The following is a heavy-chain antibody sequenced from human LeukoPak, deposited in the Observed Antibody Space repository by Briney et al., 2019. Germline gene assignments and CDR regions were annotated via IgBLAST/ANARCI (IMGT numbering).Heavy chain of an antibody. V-gene: IGHV3-23*01. D-gene: IGHD3-16*01. J-gene: IGHJ4*02. CDR2: ISGSGGST. CDR1: GFTFNNYA. Sequence: PGGSLRLSCAASGFTFNNYAMSWVRQAPGKGLEWVSAISGSGGSTYYADSLKGRFTISRDNSKNTLYLQMKSLRAEDTAVYYCARFPMEFDYWGQGTLVTVSS. CDR3: ARFPMEFDY.